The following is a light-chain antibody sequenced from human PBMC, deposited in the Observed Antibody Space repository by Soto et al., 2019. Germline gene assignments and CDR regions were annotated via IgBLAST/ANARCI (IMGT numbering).Light chain of an antibody. CDR1: QTSSSW. CDR2: KAS. Sequence: DIQMTQSPSTLSGSVGDRVTITCRASQTSSSWLAWYQQKPGKAPKLLIYKASSLESGVPSRFSGSGSGTEFTLTISSLQPDDFATYYCQHYNNYLLTFGGGTKVDIK. CDR3: QHYNNYLLT. J-gene: IGKJ4*01. V-gene: IGKV1-5*03.